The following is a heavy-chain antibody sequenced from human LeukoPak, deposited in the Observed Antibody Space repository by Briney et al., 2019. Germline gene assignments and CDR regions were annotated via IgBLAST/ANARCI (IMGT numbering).Heavy chain of an antibody. V-gene: IGHV3-74*01. CDR3: ARDRAYGMDV. CDR1: GFTFISDW. CDR2: INSDGSSA. Sequence: GGSLRLSCAASGFTFISDWMHWVRQAPGKGLVWVSRINSDGSSATYADSVKGRFTISRDNAKNTLYLQMNSLRAEDTAVYYCARDRAYGMDVWGQGTTVTVSS. J-gene: IGHJ6*02.